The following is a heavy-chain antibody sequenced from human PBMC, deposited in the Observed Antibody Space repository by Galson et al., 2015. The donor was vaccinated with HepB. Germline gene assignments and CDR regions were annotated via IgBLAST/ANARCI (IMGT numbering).Heavy chain of an antibody. CDR1: GFTFSDYY. CDR2: ISSSGSTI. CDR3: ASGGMYNWNYAYFDY. Sequence: SLRLSCAASGFTFSDYYMSWIRQAPGKGLEWVSYISSSGSTIYYADSVKGRFTISRDNAKNPLYLQMNSLRAEDTAVYYCASGGMYNWNYAYFDYWGQGTLVTVSS. D-gene: IGHD1-7*01. J-gene: IGHJ4*02. V-gene: IGHV3-11*01.